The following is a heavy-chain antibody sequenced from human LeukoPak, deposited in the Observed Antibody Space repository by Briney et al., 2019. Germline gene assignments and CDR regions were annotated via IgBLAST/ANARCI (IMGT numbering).Heavy chain of an antibody. CDR2: ISTYNGNT. CDR3: ARSLWFGESPGYYFDY. J-gene: IGHJ4*02. V-gene: IGHV1-18*01. Sequence: EASVKVSCKASGYTFTSYGISWVRQAPGQGLEWMGWISTYNGNTNYAQKLQGRVTMTTDTSTSTAYMELRSLRSDDTAVYYCARSLWFGESPGYYFDYWGQGTLVTVSS. D-gene: IGHD3-10*01. CDR1: GYTFTSYG.